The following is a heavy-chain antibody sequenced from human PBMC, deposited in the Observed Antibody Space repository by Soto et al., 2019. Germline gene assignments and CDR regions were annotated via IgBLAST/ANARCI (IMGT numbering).Heavy chain of an antibody. V-gene: IGHV3-30-3*01. CDR1: GLTFSSSA. CDR2: ISHDGSHE. CDR3: ARNTDHRLVRGWLDP. Sequence: QGQLHESGGGVVHPGTSLRLSCAASGLTFSSSAMHWVRQAPGKGLEWVAMISHDGSHEYYGDSVKGRFSVSRDNSHNILHLQMNSLRIADTAVYFCARNTDHRLVRGWLDPWGQGTLVTVSS. J-gene: IGHJ5*02. D-gene: IGHD3-10*01.